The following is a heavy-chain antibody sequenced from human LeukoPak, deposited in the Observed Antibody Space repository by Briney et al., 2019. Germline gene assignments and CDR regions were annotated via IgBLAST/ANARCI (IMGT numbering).Heavy chain of an antibody. D-gene: IGHD2-15*01. V-gene: IGHV1-46*01. J-gene: IGHJ6*02. Sequence: ASVKVSCKASGYTFTSYYMHWVRQAPGQGLEWMGIINPSGGSTSYAQKFQGRVTMTRDTSTSTVYMELSSLRSEDTAVYYCARVPVAGYCSGGSCRYYGMDVWGQGTTVTVSS. CDR2: INPSGGST. CDR3: ARVPVAGYCSGGSCRYYGMDV. CDR1: GYTFTSYY.